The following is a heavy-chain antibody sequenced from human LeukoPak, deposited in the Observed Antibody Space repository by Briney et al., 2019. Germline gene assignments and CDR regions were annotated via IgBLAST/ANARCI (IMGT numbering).Heavy chain of an antibody. J-gene: IGHJ4*02. CDR2: ISYDGSNK. CDR3: ARDSGKSFDY. CDR1: GFTFSSYA. V-gene: IGHV3-30-3*01. Sequence: GGSLRLSCAASGFTFSSYAMHWVRQAPGKGLEWVAVISYDGSNKYYADSVKGRFTISRDNSKNTLYLQMNSLRAEDTAVYYCARDSGKSFDYWGQGTLVTVSS. D-gene: IGHD3-10*01.